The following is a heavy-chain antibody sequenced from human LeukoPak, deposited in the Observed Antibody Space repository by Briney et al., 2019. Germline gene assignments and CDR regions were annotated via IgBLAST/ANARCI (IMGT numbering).Heavy chain of an antibody. V-gene: IGHV4-61*02. CDR2: IYTSGST. D-gene: IGHD5-12*01. CDR1: GGSISSGSYC. Sequence: SETLSLTCTVSGGSISSGSYCWSWIRQPAGKGLEWIGRIYTSGSTNYNPSLKSRVTISVDTSKNQFSLKLSSVTAADTAVYYCARGTPTTPFKYYYYYMDVWGKGTTVTVSS. J-gene: IGHJ6*03. CDR3: ARGTPTTPFKYYYYYMDV.